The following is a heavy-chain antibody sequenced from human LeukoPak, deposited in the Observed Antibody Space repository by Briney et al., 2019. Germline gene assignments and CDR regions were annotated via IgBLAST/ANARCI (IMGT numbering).Heavy chain of an antibody. CDR3: ASGSGRFDYYYGMDV. V-gene: IGHV3-30-3*01. J-gene: IGHJ6*02. CDR2: ISYDGSNK. D-gene: IGHD3-10*01. Sequence: GRSLRLSCAASGFTFSSYAMHWVRQAPGKGLEWVAVISYDGSNKYYADSVKGRFTISRDNSKNTLYLQMNSLRAEDTAVYYCASGSGRFDYYYGMDVWGQGTTVTVSS. CDR1: GFTFSSYA.